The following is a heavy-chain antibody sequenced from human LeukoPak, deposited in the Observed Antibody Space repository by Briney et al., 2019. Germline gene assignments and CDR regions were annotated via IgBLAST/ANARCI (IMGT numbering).Heavy chain of an antibody. CDR3: ARESFKAVAGYLDY. Sequence: GGSLRLSCAVSGLPFSNHWMTWVRQAPGKGLERVANINQDGGEKYYVDSVKGRFSISRDNAKSSLYLQMNSLTVADTAVYFCARESFKAVAGYLDYWGQGILVTVSS. CDR2: INQDGGEK. J-gene: IGHJ4*02. CDR1: GLPFSNHW. V-gene: IGHV3-7*03. D-gene: IGHD6-19*01.